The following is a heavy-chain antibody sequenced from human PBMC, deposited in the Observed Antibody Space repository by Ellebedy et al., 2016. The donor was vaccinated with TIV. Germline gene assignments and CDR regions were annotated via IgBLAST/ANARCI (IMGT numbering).Heavy chain of an antibody. CDR2: IYYSGST. J-gene: IGHJ5*02. CDR1: GGSISSSSYY. D-gene: IGHD5-12*01. Sequence: MPSETLSLTCTVSGGSISSSSYYWGWIRQPPGKGLEWIGSIYYSGSTYYNPSLKSRVTISVDTSKNQFSLKLSSVTAADTAVYYCARHIYSAYDRWFDPWGQGTLVTVSS. CDR3: ARHIYSAYDRWFDP. V-gene: IGHV4-39*01.